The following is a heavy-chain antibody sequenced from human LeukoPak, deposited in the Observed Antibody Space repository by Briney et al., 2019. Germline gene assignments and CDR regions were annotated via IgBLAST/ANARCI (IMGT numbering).Heavy chain of an antibody. CDR3: ARGYSSSWFDAFDI. CDR1: GGSTSSYY. V-gene: IGHV4-4*07. D-gene: IGHD6-13*01. CDR2: IYASGST. J-gene: IGHJ3*02. Sequence: NPSETLSLTCTVSGGSTSSYYWSWIRQPAGKGLEWIGRIYASGSTNYNPSLKSRVTMSVDTSKNQFSLKLSSVTAADTAVYYCARGYSSSWFDAFDIWGQGTMVTVSS.